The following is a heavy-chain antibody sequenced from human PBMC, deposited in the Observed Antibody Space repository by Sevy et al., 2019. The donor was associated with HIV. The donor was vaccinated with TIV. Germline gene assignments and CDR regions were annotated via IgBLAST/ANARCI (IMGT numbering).Heavy chain of an antibody. Sequence: GGSLRLSCAASGFTFSSYAMSWVRQAPGKGLEWVSAISGSGGSTYYADSVKGRFTISRDNSKNTLYLQMNSLRAEDTAAYYCAKPTVGYGGYLDAFDIWGQGTMVTVSS. D-gene: IGHD4-17*01. CDR1: GFTFSSYA. V-gene: IGHV3-23*01. CDR2: ISGSGGST. CDR3: AKPTVGYGGYLDAFDI. J-gene: IGHJ3*02.